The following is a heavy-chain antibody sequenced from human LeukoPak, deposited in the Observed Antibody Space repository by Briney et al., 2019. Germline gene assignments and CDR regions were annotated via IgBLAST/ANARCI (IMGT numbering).Heavy chain of an antibody. CDR3: ARESIAAAGTPGGLVWFDP. Sequence: GASVKVSCKASGGTFSSYAISWVRQAPGQGLEWMGGIIPIFGTANYAQKFQGRVTITADESTSTAYMELSSLRSEDTAVYYCARESIAAAGTPGGLVWFDPWGQGTLVTVPS. D-gene: IGHD6-13*01. V-gene: IGHV1-69*13. J-gene: IGHJ5*02. CDR2: IIPIFGTA. CDR1: GGTFSSYA.